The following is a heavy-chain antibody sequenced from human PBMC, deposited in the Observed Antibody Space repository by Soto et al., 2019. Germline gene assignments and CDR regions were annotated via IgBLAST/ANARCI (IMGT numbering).Heavy chain of an antibody. V-gene: IGHV3-74*01. J-gene: IGHJ4*02. CDR3: ARLGGFDPIDY. CDR1: GFAFSELW. D-gene: IGHD5-12*01. CDR2: IDSEAIGT. Sequence: EMQLVESGGGLVQPGGSLRLSCAASGLASGFAFSELWMHWVRQSPGKGLEWVSRIDSEAIGTGYADSVRGRFTISRDNAKNHLFLHMNSLTAEDTGIYYCARLGGFDPIDYWGPGTLVTVSS.